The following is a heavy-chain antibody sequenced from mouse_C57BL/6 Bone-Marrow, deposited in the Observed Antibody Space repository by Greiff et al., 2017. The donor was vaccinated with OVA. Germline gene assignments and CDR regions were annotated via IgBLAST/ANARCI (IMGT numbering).Heavy chain of an antibody. J-gene: IGHJ2*01. V-gene: IGHV6-6*01. Sequence: EVKLMESGGGLVQPGGSMKLSCAASGFTFSDAWMDWVRQSPEKGLEWVAEIRNKANNHATYYAESVKGRFTISRDDSKSSVYLQMNSLRAEDTGIYYCTRPGREGYYFDYWGQGTTLTVSS. CDR1: GFTFSDAW. CDR3: TRPGREGYYFDY. CDR2: IRNKANNHAT.